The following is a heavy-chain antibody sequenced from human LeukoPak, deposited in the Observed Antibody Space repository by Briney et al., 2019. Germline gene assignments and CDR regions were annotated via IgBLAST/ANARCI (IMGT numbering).Heavy chain of an antibody. CDR2: ISAYNGNT. CDR1: GYTFTSYG. CDR3: ARVHDSSGYYYGLLGYDMDV. D-gene: IGHD3-22*01. Sequence: ASVKVSCKASGYTFTSYGISWVRQAPGQGLEWMGWISAYNGNTNYAQKLQGRVTMTTDTSTSTAYMELRSLRSDDTAVYYCARVHDSSGYYYGLLGYDMDVWGQGTTVTVSS. J-gene: IGHJ6*02. V-gene: IGHV1-18*01.